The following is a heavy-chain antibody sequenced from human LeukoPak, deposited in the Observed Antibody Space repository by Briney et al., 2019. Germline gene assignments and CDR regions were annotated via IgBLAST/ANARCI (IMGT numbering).Heavy chain of an antibody. J-gene: IGHJ5*02. Sequence: SETLSLTCTVSGGSISSYYWSWLRQPPGKGLEWIGYIYYSGSTNYNPSLKSRVTISVDTSKNQFSLKLSSVTAADTAVYYCARSQYGDYGGLWFGPWGQGTLVTVSS. CDR2: IYYSGST. CDR3: ARSQYGDYGGLWFGP. CDR1: GGSISSYY. V-gene: IGHV4-59*01. D-gene: IGHD4-17*01.